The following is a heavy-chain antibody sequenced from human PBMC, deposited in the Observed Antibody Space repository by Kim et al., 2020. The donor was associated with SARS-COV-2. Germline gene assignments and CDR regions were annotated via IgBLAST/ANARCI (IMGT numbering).Heavy chain of an antibody. V-gene: IGHV3-21*04. J-gene: IGHJ4*02. Sequence: GGSLRLSCAASGFTFSSYSMNWVRQAPGKGLEWVSSISSSSSYIYYADSVKGRFTISRDNAKNSLYLQMNSLRAEDTAVYYCAREDTRDYYDSSGRPFDYCGQGTLVTVSS. CDR1: GFTFSSYS. D-gene: IGHD3-22*01. CDR2: ISSSSSYI. CDR3: AREDTRDYYDSSGRPFDY.